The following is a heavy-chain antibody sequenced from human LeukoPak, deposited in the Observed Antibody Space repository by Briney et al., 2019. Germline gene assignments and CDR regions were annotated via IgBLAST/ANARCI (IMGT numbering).Heavy chain of an antibody. D-gene: IGHD6-19*01. CDR1: GFTFSSYG. V-gene: IGHV3-33*01. J-gene: IGHJ5*02. CDR3: ARAGLITGWYGNWFDP. CDR2: IWYDGSAK. Sequence: GGSLRLSCAASGFTFSSYGMHWVRQAPGKGLEWVAVIWYDGSAKYYAESVKGRFTISRDSPKNTLYLQMNNLRAEDTAVYYCARAGLITGWYGNWFDPWGQGTLVTVSS.